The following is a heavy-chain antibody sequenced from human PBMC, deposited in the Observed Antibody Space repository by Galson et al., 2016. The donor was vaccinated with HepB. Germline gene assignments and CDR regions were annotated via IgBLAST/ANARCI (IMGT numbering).Heavy chain of an antibody. CDR3: ARQGGLRVATVPFDP. V-gene: IGHV5-51*01. CDR2: IYPGDSDT. Sequence: QSGAEVKKPGESLKISCQGFGFSFTNYWIGWVRQMPGKGLEWMGIIYPGDSDTRYSPSFEGQVTISADKSISTAYLQWSSLKASDTAIYYFARQGGLRVATVPFDPCGAGTLVTVSS. D-gene: IGHD1-1*01. J-gene: IGHJ5*02. CDR1: GFSFTNYW.